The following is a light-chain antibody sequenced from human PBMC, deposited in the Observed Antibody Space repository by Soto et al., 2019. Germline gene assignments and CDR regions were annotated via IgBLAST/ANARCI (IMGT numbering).Light chain of an antibody. CDR1: QSISSY. V-gene: IGKV1-39*01. CDR3: QQSYTTPYL. CDR2: AAS. J-gene: IGKJ2*01. Sequence: DIQMTQSPSSLSASVGDRVTITCRASQSISSYLNWYQQKPGKAPKLLLYAASTLQTGISSRFSGSGSGTDFTLTISSLQPEDFAPYYCQQSYTTPYLFGQGTELEIK.